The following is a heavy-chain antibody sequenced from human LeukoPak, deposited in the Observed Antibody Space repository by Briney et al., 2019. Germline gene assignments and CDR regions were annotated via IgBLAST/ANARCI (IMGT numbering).Heavy chain of an antibody. CDR2: ISAYNGNT. J-gene: IGHJ6*03. D-gene: IGHD3-10*01. Sequence: ASVKVSCKASGYTFTSYGISWVRQAPGQGLEWMGWISAYNGNTNYAQQLQGRVTMTTDTSTSTAYIELRSLRSDDTAVYYCARVPGSGSSNYYYYYYMDVWGKGTTVTVSS. CDR3: ARVPGSGSSNYYYYYYMDV. CDR1: GYTFTSYG. V-gene: IGHV1-18*01.